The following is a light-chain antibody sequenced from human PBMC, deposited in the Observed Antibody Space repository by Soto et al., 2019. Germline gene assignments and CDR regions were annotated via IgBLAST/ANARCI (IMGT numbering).Light chain of an antibody. CDR3: QQSYSTPIT. CDR2: AAS. Sequence: DIQMTQSPSSLSASVGDRVTITCRASQSISSYLNWYQQKPGKAPKLLIYAASSLQSGVTLRFSGSGSGTDFTLTISSLQPEDFATYYCQQSYSTPITFGQGTRLDIK. J-gene: IGKJ5*01. V-gene: IGKV1-39*01. CDR1: QSISSY.